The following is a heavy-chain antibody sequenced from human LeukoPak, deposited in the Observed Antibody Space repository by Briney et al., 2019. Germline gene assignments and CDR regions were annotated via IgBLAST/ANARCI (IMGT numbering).Heavy chain of an antibody. Sequence: GGSLRLSCAASGFTFDDYGMSWVRQAPGKGLEWVSGINWNGGSTGYADSVKGRFTISRDNAKNSLYLQMNSLRAEDTALYYCAGSNSGSYWGHAFDIWGQGTMVTVSS. D-gene: IGHD1-26*01. J-gene: IGHJ3*02. CDR1: GFTFDDYG. CDR3: AGSNSGSYWGHAFDI. V-gene: IGHV3-20*04. CDR2: INWNGGST.